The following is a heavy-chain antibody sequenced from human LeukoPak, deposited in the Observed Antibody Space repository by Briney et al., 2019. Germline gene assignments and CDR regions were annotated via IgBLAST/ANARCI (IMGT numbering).Heavy chain of an antibody. D-gene: IGHD4-17*01. V-gene: IGHV4-59*01. CDR2: IYYSGNT. CDR1: GGSISNYY. Sequence: SETLSLTCTVSGGSISNYYWSWIRQPPGKGLEWIGYIYYSGNTNYNPSLKSRVTISVDTSKNQFSLKLNSVTAADTAVYYCARHFDNGDYKKTFDIWGQGTMVTVSS. J-gene: IGHJ3*02. CDR3: ARHFDNGDYKKTFDI.